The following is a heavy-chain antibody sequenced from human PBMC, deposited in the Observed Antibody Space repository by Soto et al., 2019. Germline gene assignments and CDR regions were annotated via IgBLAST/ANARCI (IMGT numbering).Heavy chain of an antibody. CDR2: INPNSGGT. Sequence: ASVKVSFKASGYTFTDHYIHWVRQAPGQGLEWMGWINPNSGGTNYAQKFQDWVTMTRDTSISTAYMELNRLRSDDTAVYFCARYRDGYKSFDYWGQGTPVTVSS. CDR1: GYTFTDHY. V-gene: IGHV1-2*04. CDR3: ARYRDGYKSFDY. D-gene: IGHD5-12*01. J-gene: IGHJ4*02.